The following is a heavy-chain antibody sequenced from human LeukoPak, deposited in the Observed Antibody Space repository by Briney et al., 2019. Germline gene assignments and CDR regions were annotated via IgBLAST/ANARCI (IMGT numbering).Heavy chain of an antibody. V-gene: IGHV3-30*18. CDR1: GFTFSSYG. D-gene: IGHD1-26*01. Sequence: GGSLRLSCAASGFTFSSYGMHWVRQAPGKGLEWVAVISYDGSNKYYADSVKGRFTISRDNSKNTLYLQMNSLRAEDTAVYYCAKDECSGSYTDTIYWGQGTLVTVSS. CDR2: ISYDGSNK. CDR3: AKDECSGSYTDTIY. J-gene: IGHJ4*02.